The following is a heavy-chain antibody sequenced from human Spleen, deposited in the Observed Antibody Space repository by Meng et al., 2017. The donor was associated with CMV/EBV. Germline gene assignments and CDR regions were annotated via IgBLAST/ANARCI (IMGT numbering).Heavy chain of an antibody. V-gene: IGHV3-21*01. Sequence: GGSLRLSCAASGFTFSSYSMNWVRQAPGKGLEWVSSISSSSSYIYYADSVKGRFTISRDNAKNSLYLQMNSLRAEDTAVYYCARRYCGSTSCLLDYWGQGTLVTVSS. D-gene: IGHD2-2*01. CDR3: ARRYCGSTSCLLDY. CDR1: GFTFSSYS. CDR2: ISSSSSYI. J-gene: IGHJ4*02.